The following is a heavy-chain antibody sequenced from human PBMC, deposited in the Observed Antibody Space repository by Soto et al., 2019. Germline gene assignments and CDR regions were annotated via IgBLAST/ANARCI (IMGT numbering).Heavy chain of an antibody. CDR3: ASVLSAYYGPASYYALDYYYYDGMDV. CDR2: ISAYNGNT. Sequence: QVQLVQSGAEVKKPGASVKVSCKASGYTFTSYGISWVRQAPGQGLEWMGWISAYNGNTNYAQKLQGRVTMTTDTATSTAYMELTSLRSDGTAVDYCASVLSAYYGPASYYALDYYYYDGMDVWGQGATVTVSS. CDR1: GYTFTSYG. J-gene: IGHJ6*02. D-gene: IGHD3-10*01. V-gene: IGHV1-18*01.